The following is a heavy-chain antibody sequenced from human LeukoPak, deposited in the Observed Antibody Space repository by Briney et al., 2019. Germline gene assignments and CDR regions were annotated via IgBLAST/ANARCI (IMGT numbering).Heavy chain of an antibody. D-gene: IGHD6-19*01. CDR1: GFTFDDYA. Sequence: GGSLRHSCAASGFTFDDYAMHWVRQAPGKGLEWVSGMSWNSGSIGYADSVKGRFTISRDNAKNSLYLQMNSLRAEDMALYYCAKDMYSSGYDAFDIWGQGTMVTVSS. J-gene: IGHJ3*02. V-gene: IGHV3-9*03. CDR3: AKDMYSSGYDAFDI. CDR2: MSWNSGSI.